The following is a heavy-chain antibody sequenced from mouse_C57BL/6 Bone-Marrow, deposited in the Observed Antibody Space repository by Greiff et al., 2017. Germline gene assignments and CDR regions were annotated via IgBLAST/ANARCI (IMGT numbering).Heavy chain of an antibody. D-gene: IGHD1-1*01. J-gene: IGHJ1*03. CDR2: INPNYGTT. V-gene: IGHV1-39*01. Sequence: VQLQQSGPELVKPGASVKISCKASGYSFTDYNMNWVKQSNGKSLEWIGVINPNYGTTSYNQKFKGKATLTVAQSSSTAYRQLNSLTSEDSAVYYGARFLITTVAWNFDVWGTGTTFTVSS. CDR1: GYSFTDYN. CDR3: ARFLITTVAWNFDV.